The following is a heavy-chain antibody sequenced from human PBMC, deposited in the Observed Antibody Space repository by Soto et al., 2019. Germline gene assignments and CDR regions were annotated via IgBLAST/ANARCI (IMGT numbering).Heavy chain of an antibody. Sequence: PSETLSLTCTVSGGSISSSSYYWGWIRQPPGKGLEWIGSIYYSGSTYYNPSLKSRVTISVDTSKNQFSLKLSSVTAADTAVYHCARIRAGIAVAGNVDYWGQGTLVTVSS. D-gene: IGHD6-19*01. CDR3: ARIRAGIAVAGNVDY. V-gene: IGHV4-39*01. CDR2: IYYSGST. J-gene: IGHJ4*02. CDR1: GGSISSSSYY.